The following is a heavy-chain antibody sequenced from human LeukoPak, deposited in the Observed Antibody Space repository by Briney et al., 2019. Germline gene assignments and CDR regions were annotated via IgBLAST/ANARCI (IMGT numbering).Heavy chain of an antibody. V-gene: IGHV3-23*01. J-gene: IGHJ4*02. D-gene: IGHD4-17*01. CDR3: AKGGRRHYGDYVAF. Sequence: GGSLRLSCEASGFTVNSYAMNWVRQAPGKGLEWVSVISASGDNTYYADSVKGRFTISRDDSKNTVYLQMNSLRADDTAVYHCAKGGRRHYGDYVAFWGQGTLVTVSS. CDR1: GFTVNSYA. CDR2: ISASGDNT.